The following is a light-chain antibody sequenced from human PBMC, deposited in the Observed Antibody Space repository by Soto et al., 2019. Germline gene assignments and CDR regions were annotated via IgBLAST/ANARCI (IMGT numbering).Light chain of an antibody. Sequence: DIHLTQSPSFLSASVGDRVTITCRPSQAVPNNMAWYQQKPGKPPKLLIYEESTLHSGVPSRFSGRKSGTQFTLTIDSLQHEDFATYYCQQVKTYHRTLGGGTKVDIK. CDR1: QAVPNN. J-gene: IGKJ4*01. V-gene: IGKV1-9*01. CDR3: QQVKTYHRT. CDR2: EES.